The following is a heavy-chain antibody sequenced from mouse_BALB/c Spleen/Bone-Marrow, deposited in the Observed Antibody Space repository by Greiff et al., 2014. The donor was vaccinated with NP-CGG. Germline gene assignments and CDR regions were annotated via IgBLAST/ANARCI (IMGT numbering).Heavy chain of an antibody. J-gene: IGHJ4*01. CDR2: INPGSGGT. D-gene: IGHD1-2*01. CDR3: ARRITTARAMDY. V-gene: IGHV1-54*01. CDR1: GYAFTNYL. Sequence: VQLVESGAELVRPGTSVKVSCKASGYAFTNYLIEWVKQRPGQGLEWIGVINPGSGGTNYNEKFKGKATLTADKSSSTAYMQLSSLTSDNSAVCFCARRITTARAMDYWGQGTSVTVSS.